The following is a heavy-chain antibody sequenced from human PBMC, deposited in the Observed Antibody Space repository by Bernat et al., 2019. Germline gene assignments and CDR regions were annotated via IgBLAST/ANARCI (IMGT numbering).Heavy chain of an antibody. V-gene: IGHV1-2*04. Sequence: QVQLVQSGAEVKKPGASVKVSCKASGYTFTGYYMHWVRQAPGQGLEWMGWINPNCGGTNYAQKFQGWVTMTRDTSISTAYMELSRLRSDDTAVYYCARGDHIVVVPAAMWFDYWGQGTLVTVSS. J-gene: IGHJ4*02. D-gene: IGHD2-2*01. CDR2: INPNCGGT. CDR1: GYTFTGYY. CDR3: ARGDHIVVVPAAMWFDY.